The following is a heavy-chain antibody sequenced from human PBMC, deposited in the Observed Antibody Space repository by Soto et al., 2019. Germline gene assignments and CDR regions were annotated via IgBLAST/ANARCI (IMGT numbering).Heavy chain of an antibody. CDR3: ARDRCSSTSCYDVYYYGMDV. D-gene: IGHD2-2*01. CDR2: IIPILGIA. V-gene: IGHV1-69*04. J-gene: IGHJ6*02. Sequence: VTGSDRASVYTVTGSAIHWVRQAPGQGLEWMGRIIPILGIANYAQKFQGRVTITADKSTSTAYMELSSLRSEDTAVYYCARDRCSSTSCYDVYYYGMDVWGQGTTVTVSS. CDR1: VYTVTGSA.